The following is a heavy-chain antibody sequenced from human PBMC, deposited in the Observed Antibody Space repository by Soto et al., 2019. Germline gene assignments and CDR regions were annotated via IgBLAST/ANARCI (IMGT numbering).Heavy chain of an antibody. CDR3: ARDDCSSTSCFSHYYYYGMDV. CDR2: IYTSGST. D-gene: IGHD2-2*01. Sequence: NPSETLSLTCTVSGGSISSYYWSWIRQPAGKGLEWIGRIYTSGSTNYNPSLKSRVTMSVDTSKNQFSLKLSSVTAADTAVYYCARDDCSSTSCFSHYYYYGMDVWGQGTTVTVSS. CDR1: GGSISSYY. V-gene: IGHV4-4*07. J-gene: IGHJ6*02.